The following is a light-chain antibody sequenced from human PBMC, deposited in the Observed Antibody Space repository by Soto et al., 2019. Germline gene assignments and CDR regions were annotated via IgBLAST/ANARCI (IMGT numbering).Light chain of an antibody. CDR2: EVR. V-gene: IGLV2-14*01. CDR3: SSFTNTDTLV. CDR1: SSDVGFYNY. J-gene: IGLJ1*01. Sequence: QSALTQPASMSGSPGQSITISCTGTSSDVGFYNYVSWYQQNPGKAPKLMIYEVRNRPSGVSNRFSGSKSGNTASLTISGLQAEDDADYYCSSFTNTDTLVFGTGTKLTVL.